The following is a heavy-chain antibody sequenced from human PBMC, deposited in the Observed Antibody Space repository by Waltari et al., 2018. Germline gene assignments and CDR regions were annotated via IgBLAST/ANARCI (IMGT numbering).Heavy chain of an antibody. D-gene: IGHD4-17*01. Sequence: EVQLVESGGGLVQPGGSLRLSCAASGFTFSSYWMSCVRQAPGKGLEWVANIKQDGSEKYYVDSVKGRFTISRDIAKNSLYLQMNSLRAEDTAVYYCARSYGDYVGDAFDIWGQGTMVTVSS. CDR2: IKQDGSEK. CDR1: GFTFSSYW. CDR3: ARSYGDYVGDAFDI. J-gene: IGHJ3*02. V-gene: IGHV3-7*01.